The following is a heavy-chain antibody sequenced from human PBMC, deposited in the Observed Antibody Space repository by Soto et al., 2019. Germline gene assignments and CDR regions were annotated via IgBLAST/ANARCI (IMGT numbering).Heavy chain of an antibody. J-gene: IGHJ4*02. CDR3: AKRGSGSQFDY. Sequence: EVQLLESGGGLVQPGGSLRLSCAASGFTFSSYAMSWVRQAPGKGLEWVSVISGSGGSTYYADSVKGRFTISRDNSKNTLYMQMNSLRAEDTAVHYCAKRGSGSQFDYWGQGTLVTVSS. V-gene: IGHV3-23*01. CDR2: ISGSGGST. CDR1: GFTFSSYA. D-gene: IGHD1-26*01.